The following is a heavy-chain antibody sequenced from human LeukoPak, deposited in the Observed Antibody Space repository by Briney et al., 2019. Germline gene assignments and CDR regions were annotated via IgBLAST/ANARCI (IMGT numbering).Heavy chain of an antibody. D-gene: IGHD3-10*02. J-gene: IGHJ4*02. V-gene: IGHV4-39*01. CDR2: IHYSGST. Sequence: SETLSLTCTVSGDPISSSAYYWVWIRQPPGKGLEWIGNIHYSGSTNYSPSLKSRVTISLDTSKNQFSLKLSSVTAADTAVYYCARGRVLDYWGQGTLVTVSS. CDR1: GDPISSSAYY. CDR3: ARGRVLDY.